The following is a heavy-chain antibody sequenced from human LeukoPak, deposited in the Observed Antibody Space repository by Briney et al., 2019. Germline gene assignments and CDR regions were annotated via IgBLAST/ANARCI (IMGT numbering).Heavy chain of an antibody. CDR3: ARPKARIVGATTPFDY. V-gene: IGHV1-69*01. CDR1: GGTFSSYA. CDR2: IIPIFGTA. D-gene: IGHD1-26*01. J-gene: IGHJ4*02. Sequence: ASVKVSCKASGGTFSSYAISWVRQAPGQGLEWMGGIIPIFGTANYAQKFQGRVTITADESTSTAYMELSSLRSEDTAVYYCARPKARIVGATTPFDYWGQGTLVTVSS.